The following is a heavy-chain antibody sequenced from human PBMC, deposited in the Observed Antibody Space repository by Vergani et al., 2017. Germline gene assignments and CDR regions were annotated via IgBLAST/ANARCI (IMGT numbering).Heavy chain of an antibody. CDR3: ARGFNTMVRGVIIIGAFDI. CDR1: GGTFSSYA. CDR2: IIPIFGTA. V-gene: IGHV1-69*01. D-gene: IGHD3-10*01. J-gene: IGHJ3*02. Sequence: QVQLVQSGAEVKKPGSSVKVSCKASGGTFSSYAISWVRQAPGQGLEWMGGIIPIFGTANYAQKFQGRVTITADESTSTAYMELSSLRSEDTAVYYCARGFNTMVRGVIIIGAFDIWGQGTIVTVSS.